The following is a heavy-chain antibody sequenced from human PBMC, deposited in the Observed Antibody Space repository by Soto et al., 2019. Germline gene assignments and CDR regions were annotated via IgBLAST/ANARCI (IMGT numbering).Heavy chain of an antibody. CDR1: GYTFTGYY. CDR2: INPNSGGT. Sequence: QVQLVQSGAEVKKPGASVKVSCKASGYTFTGYYMHWVRQAPGQGLEWMGWINPNSGGTNYAQKFQGWVTMTRDTSISTAYMELSRLRSDDTAVYYCARASARDYGGNSRWFDPWGQGTLVTVSS. V-gene: IGHV1-2*04. CDR3: ARASARDYGGNSRWFDP. D-gene: IGHD4-17*01. J-gene: IGHJ5*02.